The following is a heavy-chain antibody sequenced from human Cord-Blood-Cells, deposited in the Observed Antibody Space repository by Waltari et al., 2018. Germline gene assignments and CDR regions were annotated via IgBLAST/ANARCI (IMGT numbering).Heavy chain of an antibody. J-gene: IGHJ3*02. CDR1: GFTFSSYW. Sequence: EVQLVESGGGLVQPGGSLSLSCAASGFTFSSYWMHWVRQAPGKGLVWVSRINSDGSSTSYADSVKGRFTISRDNAKNTLYLQMNSLRAEDTAVYYCARGPLGQWSRNAFDIWGQGTMVTVSS. V-gene: IGHV3-74*01. D-gene: IGHD1-26*01. CDR3: ARGPLGQWSRNAFDI. CDR2: INSDGSST.